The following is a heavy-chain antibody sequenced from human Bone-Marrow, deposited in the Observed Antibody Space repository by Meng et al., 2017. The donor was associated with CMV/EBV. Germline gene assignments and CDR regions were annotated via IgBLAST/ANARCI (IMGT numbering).Heavy chain of an antibody. V-gene: IGHV3-7*01. J-gene: IGHJ3*01. CDR2: IKEDGSEE. Sequence: GGSLRLSCAASGFTFSAYWMSWVRQAPGKGLEWVANIKEDGSEEYYVDSVKGRFTISRDNAKNSLYLQVNSLRGEDGAVYYCARDLVVPGAPTDAFDLWGQGTVVTVSS. D-gene: IGHD2-2*01. CDR1: GFTFSAYW. CDR3: ARDLVVPGAPTDAFDL.